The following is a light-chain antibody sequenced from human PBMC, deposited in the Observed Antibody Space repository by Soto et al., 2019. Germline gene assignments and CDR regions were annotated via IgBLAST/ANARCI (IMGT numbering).Light chain of an antibody. Sequence: DIQMTQSPSTLSASVGDRVTITCRASQSISSWLAWYQQKPGKAPKLLIYKASSLESGVPSRFSGSGSGTEFTLTISSLQPDDFATYYCQPYNSYGTFGQGTKVEIK. CDR3: QPYNSYGT. CDR2: KAS. J-gene: IGKJ1*01. CDR1: QSISSW. V-gene: IGKV1-5*03.